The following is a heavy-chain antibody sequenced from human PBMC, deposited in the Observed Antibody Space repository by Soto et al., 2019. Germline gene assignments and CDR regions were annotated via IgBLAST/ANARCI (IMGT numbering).Heavy chain of an antibody. CDR2: IYYSGTT. J-gene: IGHJ4*02. CDR3: ARLAYSHYST. D-gene: IGHD5-12*01. CDR1: GGSIKVGGYY. V-gene: IGHV4-39*01. Sequence: SETLSLTCTVSGGSIKVGGYYWGWIRQPPGKGLEWVATIYYSGTTYYNPSLKSRLTISLDTSRNQFSLDLTSVTAADTAVYYCARLAYSHYSTWGQGTRSPSPQ.